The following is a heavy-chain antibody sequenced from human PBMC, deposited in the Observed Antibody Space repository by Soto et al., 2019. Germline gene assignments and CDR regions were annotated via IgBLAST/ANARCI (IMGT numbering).Heavy chain of an antibody. D-gene: IGHD2-2*01. J-gene: IGHJ6*02. CDR1: GFTFSGYG. CDR3: AKDRYCSSTSCYNYNYYGMDV. CDR2: ISYDGSNK. Sequence: PGGSLRLSCAASGFTFSGYGMHWVRQAPGKGLEWVAVISYDGSNKYYADSVKGRFTISRDNSKNTLYLQMNSLRAEDTAVYYCAKDRYCSSTSCYNYNYYGMDVWGQGTTVTVSS. V-gene: IGHV3-30*18.